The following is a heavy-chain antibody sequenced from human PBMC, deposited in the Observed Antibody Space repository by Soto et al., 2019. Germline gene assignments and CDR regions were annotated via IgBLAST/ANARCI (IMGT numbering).Heavy chain of an antibody. CDR1: GGTFKKFA. CDR2: TLPFLGSS. V-gene: IGHV1-69*01. CDR3: ARGGKFHSEDLWEASYSHGLDV. D-gene: IGHD1-26*01. J-gene: IGHJ6*02. Sequence: QVQLVQSGPEVKKPGSSVKVSCEASGGTFKKFAISWVRQAPGQGLEWMGGTLPFLGSSKYPQKLQGRVTIAADESATTTYMELTGLTSEDTAVYYCARGGKFHSEDLWEASYSHGLDVWGQGTTVTVSS.